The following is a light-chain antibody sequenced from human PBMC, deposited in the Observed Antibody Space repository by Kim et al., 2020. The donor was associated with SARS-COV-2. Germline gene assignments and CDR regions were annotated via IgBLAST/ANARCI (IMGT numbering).Light chain of an antibody. V-gene: IGLV3-21*04. CDR1: NIGSKS. CDR2: YDT. CDR3: QVGDSGCDHV. J-gene: IGLJ2*01. Sequence: SYELTQPPSVSVAPGKTARITCGGNNIGSKSVHWYQQKPGQAPVLVISYDTDRPSWVPERFSGSNSGNTATLTISRVDAGNEADYYCQVGDSGCDHVFGG.